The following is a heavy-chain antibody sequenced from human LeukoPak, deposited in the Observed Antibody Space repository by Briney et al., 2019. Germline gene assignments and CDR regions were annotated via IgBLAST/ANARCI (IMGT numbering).Heavy chain of an antibody. V-gene: IGHV1-69*04. CDR1: GGTFSSYA. J-gene: IGHJ5*02. CDR3: ARVSSGWYSNWFDP. Sequence: GASVKVSCKAPGGTFSSYAISWVRQAPGQGLEWMGRIIPILGIANYAQKFQGRVTITADKSTSTAYMELSSLRSEDTAVYYCARVSSGWYSNWFDPWGQGTLVTVSS. D-gene: IGHD6-19*01. CDR2: IIPILGIA.